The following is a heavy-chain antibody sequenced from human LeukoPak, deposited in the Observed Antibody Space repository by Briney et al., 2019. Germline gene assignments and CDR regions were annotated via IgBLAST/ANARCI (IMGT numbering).Heavy chain of an antibody. J-gene: IGHJ4*02. CDR2: VSYDASST. CDR3: TKAQLPRHELENFYFDY. CDR1: GFTFSNNY. D-gene: IGHD1-1*01. Sequence: KPGGSLRLSCAASGFTFSNNYMSWVRQAPGKGLEWVAVVSYDASSTYYADSVKGRFTISRDNSKNTLYLQMNSLRSDDTAVYYCTKAQLPRHELENFYFDYWGQGTLVTVSS. V-gene: IGHV3-30*18.